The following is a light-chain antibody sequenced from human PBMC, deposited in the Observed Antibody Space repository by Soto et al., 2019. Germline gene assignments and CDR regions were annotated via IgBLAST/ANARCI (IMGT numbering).Light chain of an antibody. V-gene: IGLV1-40*01. Sequence: QAVVTQPPSVSGAPGQRVTISCTGSSSNIGAGYDVHWYQQLPGTAPKLLIYGNSNRPSGVPDRFSGSKSGTSASLAITGLQAEDEADYYCSSYAGSNNLGVFGTGTKLTVL. CDR2: GNS. J-gene: IGLJ1*01. CDR1: SSNIGAGYD. CDR3: SSYAGSNNLGV.